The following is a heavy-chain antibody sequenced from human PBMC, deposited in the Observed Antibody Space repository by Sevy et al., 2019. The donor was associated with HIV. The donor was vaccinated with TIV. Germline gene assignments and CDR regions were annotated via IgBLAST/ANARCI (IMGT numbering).Heavy chain of an antibody. CDR1: AFTFSSYW. CDR3: ARVYGSSWYQTGGDY. V-gene: IGHV3-7*01. J-gene: IGHJ4*02. D-gene: IGHD6-13*01. CDR2: IKPDGSGK. Sequence: GGSLRLSCAASAFTFSSYWMSWVRQAPGKGLEWVANIKPDGSGKYYVDSVKGRFTISRDNAKNSLYLQMNSLRPEDTAVYYCARVYGSSWYQTGGDYWGQGTLVTVSS.